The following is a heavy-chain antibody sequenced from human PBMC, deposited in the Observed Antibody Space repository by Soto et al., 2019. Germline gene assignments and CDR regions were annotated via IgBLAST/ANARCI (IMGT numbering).Heavy chain of an antibody. CDR3: AKDRGDIAVAGHDAFDI. J-gene: IGHJ3*02. CDR1: GFTFSSYA. CDR2: ISGSGGST. D-gene: IGHD6-19*01. V-gene: IGHV3-23*01. Sequence: EVQLLESGGGLVQPGGSLRLSCAASGFTFSSYAMSWVRQAPGKGLEWVSAISGSGGSTYYADSVKGRFTISRDNSKNTLYLQMNSLRAEATAVYYCAKDRGDIAVAGHDAFDIWGQGTMVTVSS.